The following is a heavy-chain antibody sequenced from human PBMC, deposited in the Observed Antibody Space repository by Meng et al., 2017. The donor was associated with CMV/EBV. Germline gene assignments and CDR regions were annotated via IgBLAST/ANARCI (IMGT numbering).Heavy chain of an antibody. CDR1: GGSISSSSYY. CDR2: IYYGGTT. J-gene: IGHJ4*02. V-gene: IGHV4-39*02. CDR3: ARLFLRLGRSPNFFDY. Sequence: GSLRLSCTVSGGSISSSSYYWGWIRQPPGKGLEWIRTIYYGGTTYYNPSLKSRVTMSVDTSNNHFSLKLTSVTAADTAVYYCARLFLRLGRSPNFFDYWGQGTLVTAPQ. D-gene: IGHD6-19*01.